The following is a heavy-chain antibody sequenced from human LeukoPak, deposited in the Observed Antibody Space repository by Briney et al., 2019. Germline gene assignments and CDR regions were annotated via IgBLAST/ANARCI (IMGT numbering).Heavy chain of an antibody. V-gene: IGHV3-21*01. D-gene: IGHD2-2*01. CDR1: GFTFSSYS. CDR2: ISSSSSYI. Sequence: GGSLRLSCAASGFTFSSYSMNWVRQTPGKGLEWVSSISSSSSYIYYADSVKGRFTISRDNAKNSLYLQMNSLRAEDTAVYYCEKGNIVVVPAASLDYWGQGTLVTVYS. J-gene: IGHJ4*02. CDR3: EKGNIVVVPAASLDY.